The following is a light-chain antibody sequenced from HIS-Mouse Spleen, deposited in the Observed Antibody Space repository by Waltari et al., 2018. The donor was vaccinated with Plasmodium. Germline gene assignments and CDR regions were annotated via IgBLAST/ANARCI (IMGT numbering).Light chain of an antibody. CDR1: KLGYKY. CDR3: QAWDSSTVV. CDR2: QDS. Sequence: SYELTQPPSVSVSPGQTASITCSGDKLGYKYACWYQQSPGQSPVLVIYQDSKRPAGSPERFAGSNPGNTATLTISGTQARDEADYYCQAWDSSTVVFGGGTKLTVL. V-gene: IGLV3-1*01. J-gene: IGLJ2*01.